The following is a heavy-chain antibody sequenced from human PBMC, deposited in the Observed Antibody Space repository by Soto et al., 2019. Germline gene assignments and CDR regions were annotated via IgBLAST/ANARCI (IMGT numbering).Heavy chain of an antibody. D-gene: IGHD1-26*01. J-gene: IGHJ4*02. V-gene: IGHV4-34*01. Sequence: SETLSLTCAVYGGSFSGYYWSWSRQPPGKGLDWMGEINHSVSTNSNPSLKSRVTISVDPSKNPFSLKLSIVTAADTAVYYCARGGGATMFDYWGQGTLVTVSS. CDR3: ARGGGATMFDY. CDR2: INHSVST. CDR1: GGSFSGYY.